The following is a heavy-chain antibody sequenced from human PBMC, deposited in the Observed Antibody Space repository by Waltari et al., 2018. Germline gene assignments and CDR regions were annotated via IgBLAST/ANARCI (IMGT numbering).Heavy chain of an antibody. J-gene: IGHJ4*02. CDR3: ASCVAVAGVVY. CDR1: GYSISSGYY. V-gene: IGHV4-38-2*01. CDR2: IYHSGST. Sequence: QVQLQESGPGLVKPSETLSLTCAVSGYSISSGYYWGWIRQPPGKGLEWIGSIYHSGSTYYNPSLKSRVTISVDTSKNQFSLKLSSVTAADTAVYYCASCVAVAGVVYWGQGTLDTVSS. D-gene: IGHD6-19*01.